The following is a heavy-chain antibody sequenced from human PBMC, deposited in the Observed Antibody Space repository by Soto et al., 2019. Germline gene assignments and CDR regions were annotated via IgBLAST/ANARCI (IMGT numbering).Heavy chain of an antibody. CDR3: ARVDSKAFGRGVFDL. J-gene: IGHJ1*01. V-gene: IGHV4-30-2*06. CDR2: VYPSGNT. Sequence: QLQLQESGSGPVEPSQTLSLTWAVSGDSISGGYSWTWIRQSPGKGLEWIGYVYPSGNTYYNSSLNGRVTISVDKSKNQFSLRLTSVTAADTAVYYCARVDSKAFGRGVFDLWGQGTLVTVSS. CDR1: GDSISGGYS. D-gene: IGHD3-9*01.